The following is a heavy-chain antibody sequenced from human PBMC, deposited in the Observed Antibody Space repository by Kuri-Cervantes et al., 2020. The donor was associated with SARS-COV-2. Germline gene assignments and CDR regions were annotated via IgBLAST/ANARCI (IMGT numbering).Heavy chain of an antibody. CDR3: AREEHYGSGSYYYYYGMDV. CDR2: INPSGGST. V-gene: IGHV1-46*01. CDR1: GYTFTSYY. Sequence: ASVKVSCKASGYTFTSYYMHWVRQAPGQGLEWMGIINPSGGSTSYAQKFQGRVTITADKSTSTAYMELSSLRSEDTAVYYCAREEHYGSGSYYYYYGMDVWGQGTTVTVSS. J-gene: IGHJ6*02. D-gene: IGHD3-10*01.